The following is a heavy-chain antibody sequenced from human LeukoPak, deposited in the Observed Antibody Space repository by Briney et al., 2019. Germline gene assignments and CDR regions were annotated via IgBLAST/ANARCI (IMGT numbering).Heavy chain of an antibody. CDR3: ARDFYYYDSSGYYRY. D-gene: IGHD3-22*01. J-gene: IGHJ4*02. V-gene: IGHV1-2*02. Sequence: ASVKVSCKASGYTFTGYYMHWVRQAPGQGLEWMGWINPNSGGTNYAQKFQGRVTMTRDTSISTAYMELSRLRSDDTAVYYCARDFYYYDSSGYYRYWGQGTLVTVSS. CDR2: INPNSGGT. CDR1: GYTFTGYY.